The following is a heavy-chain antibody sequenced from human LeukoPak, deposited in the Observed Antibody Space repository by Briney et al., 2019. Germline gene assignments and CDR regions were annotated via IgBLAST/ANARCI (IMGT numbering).Heavy chain of an antibody. J-gene: IGHJ2*01. V-gene: IGHV1-18*01. D-gene: IGHD4-17*01. CDR3: ARTESNYGDYAYWYFDL. Sequence: ASVKVSCKASGYTFTSYGISWVRQAPGQGLEWMGWISAYNGNTNYAQKLQGRVTMTTDTSTSTAYMELRSLRSDDTAVYYCARTESNYGDYAYWYFDLWGRGTLVTVSS. CDR1: GYTFTSYG. CDR2: ISAYNGNT.